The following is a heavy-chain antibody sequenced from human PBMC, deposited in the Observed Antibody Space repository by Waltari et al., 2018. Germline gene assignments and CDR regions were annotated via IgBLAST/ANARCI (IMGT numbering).Heavy chain of an antibody. D-gene: IGHD2-8*01. V-gene: IGHV4-38-2*02. CDR1: GYSISSGYY. J-gene: IGHJ3*02. Sequence: QVQLQESGPGLVKPSETLSLTCAVSGYSISSGYYWGWIRQPPGKGLEWIGSIYHSGSTYSTPSLKSRVTISVDTSKNQFSLKLSSVTAADTAVYYCARDATKWWRTRGDAFDIWGQGTMVTVSS. CDR3: ARDATKWWRTRGDAFDI. CDR2: IYHSGST.